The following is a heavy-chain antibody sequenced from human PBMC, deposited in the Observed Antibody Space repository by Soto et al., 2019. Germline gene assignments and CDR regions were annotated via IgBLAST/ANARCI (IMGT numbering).Heavy chain of an antibody. J-gene: IGHJ4*02. D-gene: IGHD3-9*01. CDR3: AKVRCDFAWLSELDGFDY. CDR2: ISAGGGTT. CDR1: GFAFDING. Sequence: EVQLLDSGGGLVQPGGSLRLSCAASGFAFDINGMTWVRQVPGKGLEWVSAISAGGGTTYYADPVKGRFTISRDNSKNMRYVQMNSLRAGDTAVYYCAKVRCDFAWLSELDGFDYWGQGTRVTVSS. V-gene: IGHV3-23*01.